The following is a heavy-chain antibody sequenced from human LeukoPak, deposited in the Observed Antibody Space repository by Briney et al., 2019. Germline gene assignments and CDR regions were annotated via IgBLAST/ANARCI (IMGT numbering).Heavy chain of an antibody. V-gene: IGHV3-53*04. CDR2: IYSGGST. CDR1: GFTVSSNY. J-gene: IGHJ4*02. CDR3: AREGRMGELYYFDY. D-gene: IGHD3-16*01. Sequence: GGSLRLSCAASGFTVSSNYMSWVRQAPGKGLEWVSVIYSGGSTYYADSVKGRFTISRHNSKNTLYLQMNSLRAGDTAVYYCAREGRMGELYYFDYWGQGTLVTVSS.